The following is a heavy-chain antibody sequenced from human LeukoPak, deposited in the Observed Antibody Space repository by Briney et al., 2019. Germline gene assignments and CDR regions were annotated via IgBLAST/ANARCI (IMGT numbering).Heavy chain of an antibody. V-gene: IGHV3-23*01. J-gene: IGHJ6*02. CDR3: AKDLNSYGYYYYGMDV. Sequence: GGSLRLSCAASGFTFRTYTMTWVRQAPGKGLEWVSIISGSGTNTDYADSVKGRFTISRDNSKNTLYLQMNSLRAEDTAVYYCAKDLNSYGYYYYGMDVWGQGTTVTVSS. D-gene: IGHD5-18*01. CDR1: GFTFRTYT. CDR2: ISGSGTNT.